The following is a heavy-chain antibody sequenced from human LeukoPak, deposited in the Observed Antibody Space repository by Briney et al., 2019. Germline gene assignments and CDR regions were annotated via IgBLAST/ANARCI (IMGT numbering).Heavy chain of an antibody. Sequence: ASVKVSCKVSGYTLTELSMHWVRQAPGKGLEWMGGFDPEDGETIYAQKFQGRVTMTEDTSTDTAYMELSSLRSEDTAVYYCATGYYYGSGSYAFDIWGQGTMVTVSS. J-gene: IGHJ3*02. D-gene: IGHD3-10*01. CDR1: GYTLTELS. CDR2: FDPEDGET. V-gene: IGHV1-24*01. CDR3: ATGYYYGSGSYAFDI.